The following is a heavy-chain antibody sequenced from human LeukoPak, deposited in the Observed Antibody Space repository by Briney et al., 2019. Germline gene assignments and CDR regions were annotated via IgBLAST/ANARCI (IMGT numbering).Heavy chain of an antibody. J-gene: IGHJ4*02. CDR1: GFTFSSYA. CDR2: INNDGSIT. D-gene: IGHD3-22*01. Sequence: GGSLRLSCAASGFTFSSYAMSWVRQAPGKGLVWVSRINNDGSITRYADSVEGRFTISRDNAKNTLYLQMNSLRAEDTAVYYCTRAHTNYYDSSGFWGQGTLVTVSS. V-gene: IGHV3-74*01. CDR3: TRAHTNYYDSSGF.